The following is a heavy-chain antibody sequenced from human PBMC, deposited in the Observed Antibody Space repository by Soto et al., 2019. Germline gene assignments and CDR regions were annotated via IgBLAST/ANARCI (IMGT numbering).Heavy chain of an antibody. J-gene: IGHJ6*02. D-gene: IGHD3-10*01. CDR2: ISYDGSNK. CDR1: GFTFSSYA. V-gene: IGHV3-30-3*01. Sequence: PGGSLRLSCAASGFTFSSYAMHWVRQAPGKGLEWVAVISYDGSNKYYADSVKGRFTISRDNSKNTLYLQMNSLRAEDTAVYYCARDEGSGSRYYYYYGMDVWGQGTTVTVSS. CDR3: ARDEGSGSRYYYYYGMDV.